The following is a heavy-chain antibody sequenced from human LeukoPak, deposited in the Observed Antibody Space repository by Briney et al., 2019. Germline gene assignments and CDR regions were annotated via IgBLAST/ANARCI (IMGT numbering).Heavy chain of an antibody. CDR3: ARGLGRDGYNFDY. J-gene: IGHJ4*02. CDR2: IYHSGST. Sequence: SETLSLTCTVSGYSISSGYYWGWIRQPPGKGLEWIGSIYHSGSTYYNPSLKSRVTISVDTSKNQFSLKLRSVTAADTAVYFCARGLGRDGYNFDYWGQGTLVTVSS. CDR1: GYSISSGYY. D-gene: IGHD5-24*01. V-gene: IGHV4-38-2*02.